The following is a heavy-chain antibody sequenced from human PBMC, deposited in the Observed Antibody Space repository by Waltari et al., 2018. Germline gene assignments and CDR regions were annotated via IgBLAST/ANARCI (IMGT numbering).Heavy chain of an antibody. Sequence: QVQLQESGPGLVKPSQTLSLTCTVSGGSISSGSYYWSWIRQPAGKGLEWIGRIYTSGSTNYNPSRKSRVTISVDTSKNQFSLKLSSVTAADTAVYYCARGDAFDIWGQGTMVTVSS. CDR3: ARGDAFDI. CDR2: IYTSGST. J-gene: IGHJ3*02. CDR1: GGSISSGSYY. V-gene: IGHV4-61*02.